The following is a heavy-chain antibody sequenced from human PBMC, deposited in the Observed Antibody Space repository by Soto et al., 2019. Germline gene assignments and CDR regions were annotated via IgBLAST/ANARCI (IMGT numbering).Heavy chain of an antibody. Sequence: SETLSLTCTVSGGSISSYYWSWIRQPPGKGLEWIGYIYYSGSTNYNPSLKSRVTISVDTSKNTLYLQMNSLRAEDTAVYYCAKETEGDSGSPIDYWGQGTLVTVSS. CDR2: IYYSGST. CDR3: AKETEGDSGSPIDY. D-gene: IGHD5-12*01. J-gene: IGHJ4*02. V-gene: IGHV4-59*12. CDR1: GGSISSYY.